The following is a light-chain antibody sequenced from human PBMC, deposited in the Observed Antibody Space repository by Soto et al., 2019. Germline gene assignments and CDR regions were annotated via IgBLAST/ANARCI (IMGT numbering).Light chain of an antibody. Sequence: DIQMTQSPSSLSASVGDRVTITCQASQDITTYLNWYQHKPGKAPKLLIFDVFNLETGVPMRFIESGSGTDFTLTISSWQAEDIATYYCQQYDNLPHTFGQGTKLEIK. CDR3: QQYDNLPHT. CDR2: DVF. CDR1: QDITTY. J-gene: IGKJ2*01. V-gene: IGKV1-33*01.